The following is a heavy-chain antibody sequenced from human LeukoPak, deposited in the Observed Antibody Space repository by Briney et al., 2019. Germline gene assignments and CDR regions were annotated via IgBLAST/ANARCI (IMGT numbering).Heavy chain of an antibody. V-gene: IGHV3-48*02. J-gene: IGHJ4*02. D-gene: IGHD4-17*01. CDR2: IDSDTYGNTI. CDR3: ARDRDYAFDY. Sequence: GGSLRLSCAASGFTFSNFLMTWVRQAPGKGLEWISYIDSDTYGNTIYYPHTVKGRFTISRDNAKNSLYLQMDSLRDEDTAVYYCARDRDYAFDYWGQGTLVTVSS. CDR1: GFTFSNFL.